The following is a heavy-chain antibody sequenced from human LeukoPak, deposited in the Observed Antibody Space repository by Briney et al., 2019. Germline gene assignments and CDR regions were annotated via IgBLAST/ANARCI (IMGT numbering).Heavy chain of an antibody. V-gene: IGHV3-7*01. J-gene: IGHJ4*02. CDR3: ARDEVGATTEFDH. CDR1: GFTFSSYW. CDR2: IKQDGSEK. D-gene: IGHD1-26*01. Sequence: PGGSLRLSCAASGFTFSSYWMSWVRQAPGKGLEWVANIKQDGSEKYYVDSVKGRFTISRDNAKNSLYLQMNSLRAEDTAVYYCARDEVGATTEFDHWGQGTLVTVSS.